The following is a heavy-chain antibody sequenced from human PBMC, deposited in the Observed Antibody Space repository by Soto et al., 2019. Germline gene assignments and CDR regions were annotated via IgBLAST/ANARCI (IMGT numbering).Heavy chain of an antibody. CDR1: GGSFSGYY. J-gene: IGHJ4*02. V-gene: IGHV4-34*01. Sequence: QVQLQQWGAGLLKPSETLSLTCAVYGGSFSGYYWNWIRQPPGKGLEWIGEINHSGSTNYNPSLKSRVTISVDTCKNQFSLKLSSVTAADTAVYYCARGWGRIFDYWGQGTLVTVSS. CDR3: ARGWGRIFDY. D-gene: IGHD7-27*01. CDR2: INHSGST.